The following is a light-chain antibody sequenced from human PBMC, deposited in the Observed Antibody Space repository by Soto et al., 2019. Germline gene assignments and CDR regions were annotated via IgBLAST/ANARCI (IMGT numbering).Light chain of an antibody. CDR3: SSYAGSKNVV. J-gene: IGLJ2*01. CDR2: EVS. Sequence: QSALTQPPSASGSPGQSVTISCTGTSSDVGGYNYVSWYQQHPGKAPKLMIYEVSKRPSGVPDRFAGSKSGNTASLTGSGLHAEDEADYYCSSYAGSKNVVFGGGTQLTVL. V-gene: IGLV2-8*01. CDR1: SSDVGGYNY.